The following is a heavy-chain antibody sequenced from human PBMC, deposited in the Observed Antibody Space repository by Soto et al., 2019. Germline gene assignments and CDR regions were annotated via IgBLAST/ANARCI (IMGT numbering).Heavy chain of an antibody. CDR3: AGVLWLRVRNSESMDV. J-gene: IGHJ6*02. D-gene: IGHD5-12*01. CDR1: GGTFSSYT. V-gene: IGHV1-69*02. Sequence: QVQLVQSGAEVKKPGSSVKVSCKASGGTFSSYTISWVRQAPGQGLEWMGRIIPILGIANYAQKFQGRVTITADKSTSTAFNELSSLRSGDTAVYYCAGVLWLRVRNSESMDVWGQGTTVTVSS. CDR2: IIPILGIA.